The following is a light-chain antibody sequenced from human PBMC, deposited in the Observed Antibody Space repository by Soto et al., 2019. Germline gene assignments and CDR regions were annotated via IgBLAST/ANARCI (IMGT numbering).Light chain of an antibody. CDR3: QSYDSSLSAWV. CDR2: GDN. J-gene: IGLJ3*02. CDR1: SSNIGAGYD. Sequence: QSVLTLPPSVSGAPGQRVTISCTGSSSNIGAGYDVHWYQQLPGTAPKLLIYGDNNRPSGVPDRFSGSKSGTSASLAITGLQAEDEADYYCQSYDSSLSAWVFGGGTKLTVL. V-gene: IGLV1-40*01.